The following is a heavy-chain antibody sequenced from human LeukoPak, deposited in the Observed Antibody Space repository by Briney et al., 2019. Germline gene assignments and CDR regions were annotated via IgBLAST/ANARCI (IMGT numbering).Heavy chain of an antibody. D-gene: IGHD6-19*01. CDR1: GDSFSSNSAA. J-gene: IGHJ6*02. CDR2: TYYRSKWYN. CDR3: ARDLGQWLAHYYYYYGMDV. Sequence: SQTLSLTCALSGDSFSSNSAAWNWLRQSPSRGLEWLGRTYYRSKWYNDYAVSVKSRITINPDTSKNQFSLQLNSVTPEDTAVYYCARDLGQWLAHYYYYYGMDVWGQGTTVTVSS. V-gene: IGHV6-1*01.